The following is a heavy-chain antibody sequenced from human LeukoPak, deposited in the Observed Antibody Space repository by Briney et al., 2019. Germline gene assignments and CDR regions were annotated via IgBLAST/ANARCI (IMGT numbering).Heavy chain of an antibody. J-gene: IGHJ4*02. CDR1: GGSISSYY. CDR3: ARAAYCSGGSCYSFNGNYFDY. V-gene: IGHV4-59*01. CDR2: IYYNGST. D-gene: IGHD2-15*01. Sequence: SETLSLTCTVSGGSISSYYWSWIRQPPGKGLEWIGYIYYNGSTNYNPSLKSRVTISVDTSKNQFSLKLSSVTAADTAVYYCARAAYCSGGSCYSFNGNYFDYWGQGTLVTVSS.